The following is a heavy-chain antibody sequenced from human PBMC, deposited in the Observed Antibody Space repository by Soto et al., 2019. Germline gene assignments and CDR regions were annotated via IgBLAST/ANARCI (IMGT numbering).Heavy chain of an antibody. CDR3: ARVFDGTDYFDY. J-gene: IGHJ4*02. CDR1: GGSISSGGYY. Sequence: QVQLQESGPGLVKPSQTLSLTCTVSGGSISSGGYYWSWIRQHPGEGLEWIGYIYYSGSTYYNPSLKSRVTISVDTSKNQFALRLSSVTAAGTAVYYCARVFDGTDYFDYWGQGTLVTVSS. CDR2: IYYSGST. D-gene: IGHD3-9*01. V-gene: IGHV4-31*03.